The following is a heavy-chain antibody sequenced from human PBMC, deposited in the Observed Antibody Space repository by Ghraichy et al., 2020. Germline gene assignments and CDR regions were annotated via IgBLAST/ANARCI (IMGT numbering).Heavy chain of an antibody. CDR3: AKGYCSGGSCYLGDY. CDR1: GFTFDDYA. J-gene: IGHJ4*02. CDR2: ISWNSGSI. Sequence: GGSLRLSCAASGFTFDDYAMHWVQQAPGKGLEWVSGISWNSGSIGYADSVKGRFTISRDNAKNSLYLQMNSLRAEDTALYYCAKGYCSGGSCYLGDYWGQGTLVTVSS. D-gene: IGHD2-15*01. V-gene: IGHV3-9*01.